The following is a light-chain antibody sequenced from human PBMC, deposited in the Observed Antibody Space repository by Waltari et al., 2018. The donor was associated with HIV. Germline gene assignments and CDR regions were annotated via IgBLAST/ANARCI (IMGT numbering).Light chain of an antibody. CDR2: AAS. J-gene: IGKJ4*01. Sequence: DIQLTQSPSSLSASVGDRVTITCRASQSISSYLNWYQQKPGKAPKVLIYAASSLQSGVPSRFSGSGYGTDFTLTISSLQPEDFATYYCQQSYSTPPTFGGGTKVEIK. CDR3: QQSYSTPPT. CDR1: QSISSY. V-gene: IGKV1-39*01.